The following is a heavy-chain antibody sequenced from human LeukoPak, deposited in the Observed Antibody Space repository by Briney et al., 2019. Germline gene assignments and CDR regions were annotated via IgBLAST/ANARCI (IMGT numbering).Heavy chain of an antibody. V-gene: IGHV3-21*04. Sequence: GGSLRLSCAASGFTFSSYSMNWVRQAPGKGLEWVSSISSNSSYIYYADSVKGRFTISRDNAENSLYLQMNSLRAEDTAVYYCARVLAGRGSLYDYYYYMAVWGKGTTVTISS. CDR3: ARVLAGRGSLYDYYYYMAV. CDR2: ISSNSSYI. D-gene: IGHD1-26*01. CDR1: GFTFSSYS. J-gene: IGHJ6*03.